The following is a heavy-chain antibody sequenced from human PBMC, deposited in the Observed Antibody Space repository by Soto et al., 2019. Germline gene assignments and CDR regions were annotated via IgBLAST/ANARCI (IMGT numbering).Heavy chain of an antibody. Sequence: EVQLVESGGGLVQPGGSLRLSCAASGFTFIDHYMDWVRQAPGKGLEWVGRSRNKANSYSKEDAASVKGRFTISRDESKNALERKMNSLKAEDTAVYYRARSSGSYTRGLDYWGQGTLGTVST. J-gene: IGHJ4*02. CDR1: GFTFIDHY. CDR3: ARSSGSYTRGLDY. V-gene: IGHV3-72*01. D-gene: IGHD1-26*01. CDR2: SRNKANSYSK.